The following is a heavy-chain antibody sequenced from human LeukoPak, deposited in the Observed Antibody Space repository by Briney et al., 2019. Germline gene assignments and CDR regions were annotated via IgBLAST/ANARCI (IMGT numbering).Heavy chain of an antibody. J-gene: IGHJ4*02. CDR1: GFTFNNYG. CDR3: AKDYCSSSSRYGEY. V-gene: IGHV3-30*18. CDR2: ISYDGSNK. D-gene: IGHD2-2*01. Sequence: PGRSLRLSCAASGFTFNNYGMHWVRQAPGKGLEWVAVISYDGSNKYYADSVKGRFTISRDNSKNTLYLQMNSLRAEDTAVYYCAKDYCSSSSRYGEYWGQGTLVTVSS.